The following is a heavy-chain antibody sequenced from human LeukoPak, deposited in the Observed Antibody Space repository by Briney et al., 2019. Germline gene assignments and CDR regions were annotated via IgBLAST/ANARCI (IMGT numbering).Heavy chain of an antibody. J-gene: IGHJ6*03. Sequence: PSETLSLTCTVPGGSISSYYWSWIRQPPGKGLEWIGYIYYSGSTNYNPSLKSRVTISVDTSKNQFSLKLSSVTAADTAVYYCARVGEYCSGGSCYSRYYYYYYMDVWGKGTTVTVSS. CDR2: IYYSGST. CDR1: GGSISSYY. CDR3: ARVGEYCSGGSCYSRYYYYYYMDV. D-gene: IGHD2-15*01. V-gene: IGHV4-59*01.